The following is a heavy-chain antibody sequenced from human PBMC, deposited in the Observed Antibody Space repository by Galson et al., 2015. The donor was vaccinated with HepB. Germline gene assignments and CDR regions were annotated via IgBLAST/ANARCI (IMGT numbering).Heavy chain of an antibody. CDR1: GFTFSSYG. Sequence: SLRLSCAASGFTFSSYGMHWVRQAPGKGLGWVAFIRYDGSNKYYADSVKGRFTISRDNSKNTLYLQMNSLRAEDTAVYYCAKEAAAGNLYYYYYYGMDVWGQGTTVTVSS. J-gene: IGHJ6*02. D-gene: IGHD6-13*01. CDR2: IRYDGSNK. CDR3: AKEAAAGNLYYYYYYGMDV. V-gene: IGHV3-30*02.